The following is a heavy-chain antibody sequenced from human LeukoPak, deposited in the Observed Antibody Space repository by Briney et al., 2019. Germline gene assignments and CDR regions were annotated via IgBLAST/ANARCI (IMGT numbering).Heavy chain of an antibody. CDR3: ARVRSTMVRGVRANYFDY. V-gene: IGHV4-61*08. D-gene: IGHD3-10*01. J-gene: IGHJ4*02. CDR2: IYYSGST. CDR1: GGSIGSGDYY. Sequence: SETLSLTCTVSGGSIGSGDYYWSWIRQHPGKGLEWIGYIYYSGSTNYNPSLKSRVTISVDTSKNQFSLKLNSVTAADTAVYYCARVRSTMVRGVRANYFDYWGQGTLVTVSS.